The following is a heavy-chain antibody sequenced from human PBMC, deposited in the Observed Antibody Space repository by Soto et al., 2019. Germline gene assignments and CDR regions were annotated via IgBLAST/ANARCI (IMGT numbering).Heavy chain of an antibody. V-gene: IGHV4-39*01. CDR3: ARHSEWVTWFDP. CDR1: GGSISSSSYY. Sequence: SETLSLTCTVSGGSISSSSYYWGWIRQPPGKGLEWIGSIYYSGSTYYNPSLKSRVTISVDTSKNQFSLKLSSVTAADTAVYYCARHSEWVTWFDPCGEGTLVTLSS. J-gene: IGHJ5*02. CDR2: IYYSGST. D-gene: IGHD2-8*01.